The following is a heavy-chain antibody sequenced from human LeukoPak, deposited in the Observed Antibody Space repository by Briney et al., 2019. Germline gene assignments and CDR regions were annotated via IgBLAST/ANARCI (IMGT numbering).Heavy chain of an antibody. CDR3: ARVMPVVPAAQPLFDY. J-gene: IGHJ4*02. CDR2: INHSGST. D-gene: IGHD2-2*01. CDR1: GGSFSGYY. V-gene: IGHV4-34*01. Sequence: SETLSLTCAVYGGSFSGYYWSWTRQPPGKGLEWIGEINHSGSTNYNPSLKSRVTISVDTSKNQFSLKLSSVTAADTAVYYCARVMPVVPAAQPLFDYWGQGTLVTVSS.